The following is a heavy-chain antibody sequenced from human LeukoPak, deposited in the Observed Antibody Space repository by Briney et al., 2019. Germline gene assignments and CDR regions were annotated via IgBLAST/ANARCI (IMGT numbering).Heavy chain of an antibody. CDR2: ISYDGSNK. V-gene: IGHV3-30-3*01. CDR1: GFTFSSYA. Sequence: GGSLRLSCAASGFTFSSYAMPWVRQAPGKGLEWVAVISYDGSNKYYADSVKGRFTISRDNSKNTLYLQMNSLRAEDTAVYYCARDHDSSSWYSYYYGMDVWGQGTTVTVSS. CDR3: ARDHDSSSWYSYYYGMDV. J-gene: IGHJ6*02. D-gene: IGHD6-13*01.